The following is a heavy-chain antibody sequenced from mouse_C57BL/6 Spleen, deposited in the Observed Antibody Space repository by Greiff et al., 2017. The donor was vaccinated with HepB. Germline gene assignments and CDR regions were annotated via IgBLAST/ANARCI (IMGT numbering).Heavy chain of an antibody. CDR3: ARGGNYLFAY. J-gene: IGHJ3*01. CDR2: INPNNGGT. CDR1: GYTFTDYN. Sequence: EVHLVESGPELVKPGASVKIPCKASGYTFTDYNMDWVKQSHGKSLEWIGDINPNNGGTIYNQKFKGKATLTVDKSSSTAYMELRSLTSEDTAVYYCARGGNYLFAYWGQGTLVTVSA. D-gene: IGHD2-1*01. V-gene: IGHV1-18*01.